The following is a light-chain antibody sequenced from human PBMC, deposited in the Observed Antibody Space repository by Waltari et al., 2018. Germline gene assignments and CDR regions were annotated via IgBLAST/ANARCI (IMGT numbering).Light chain of an antibody. J-gene: IGKJ1*01. V-gene: IGKV1-5*03. CDR1: QSISSW. CDR2: KAS. Sequence: DIQMTQSPSTLSASVGDRVTITCRASQSISSWLAWYQQKPGKAPNLLFYKASSLESGVPSRFSGSGAGTEFTLTISRLQPDDFATYYCQQYNSSPWTFGQGTKVEIK. CDR3: QQYNSSPWT.